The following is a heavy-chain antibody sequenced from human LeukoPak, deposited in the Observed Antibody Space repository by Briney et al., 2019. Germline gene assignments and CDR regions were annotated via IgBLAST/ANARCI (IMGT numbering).Heavy chain of an antibody. V-gene: IGHV3-48*03. CDR3: ARDATTAVGWVYMDV. CDR2: ISSSGSTK. D-gene: IGHD6-13*01. J-gene: IGHJ6*03. Sequence: GGSLRLSCAASGFTFSSYEMNWVRQAPGKGLEWLSHISSSGSTKYYANSVKGRFTTSRDNAKNSVYLQMNSLTAEDTGLYYCARDATTAVGWVYMDVWGKGTTVTISS. CDR1: GFTFSSYE.